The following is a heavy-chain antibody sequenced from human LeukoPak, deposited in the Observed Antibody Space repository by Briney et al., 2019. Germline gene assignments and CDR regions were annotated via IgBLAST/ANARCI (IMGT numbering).Heavy chain of an antibody. Sequence: PGGSLRLSCAASGFTFSNIWKSWVRQAPGKGLEWVANIKHDGSETNYVDSVKGRFTISRDNAKNSLHLQMNSLRAEDTAVYYCAKNGGPHGMDVWGQGTTVTVSS. CDR1: GFTFSNIW. CDR3: AKNGGPHGMDV. D-gene: IGHD3-10*01. CDR2: IKHDGSET. J-gene: IGHJ6*02. V-gene: IGHV3-7*02.